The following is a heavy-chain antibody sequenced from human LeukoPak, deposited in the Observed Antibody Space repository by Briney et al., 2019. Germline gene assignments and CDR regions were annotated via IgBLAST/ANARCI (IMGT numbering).Heavy chain of an antibody. CDR2: INHGGST. CDR1: GGSLSDYY. V-gene: IGHV4-34*01. J-gene: IGHJ3*02. D-gene: IGHD5-24*01. Sequence: SETLSLTCAVQGGSLSDYYWSWIRQPPGKGLEWIGEINHGGSTNYNPSLKSRVSTSVDTSKNQFSLKLSSVTPADTAVYYCARHKGWLQSAYAFDIWGQGTMVTVSS. CDR3: ARHKGWLQSAYAFDI.